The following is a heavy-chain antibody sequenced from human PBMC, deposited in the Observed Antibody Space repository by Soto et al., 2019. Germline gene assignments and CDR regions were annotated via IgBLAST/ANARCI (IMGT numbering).Heavy chain of an antibody. CDR1: GGSISSGGYY. CDR3: ARAMLRHCTNGVCYTRGAIDAFDI. J-gene: IGHJ3*02. CDR2: IYYSGST. Sequence: SETLSLTCTVSGGSISSGGYYWSWIRQHPGKGLEWIGYIYYSGSTYYNPSLKSRVTISVDTSKNQFSLKLSSVTAADTAVYYCARAMLRHCTNGVCYTRGAIDAFDIWGQGTMVTVSS. V-gene: IGHV4-31*03. D-gene: IGHD2-8*01.